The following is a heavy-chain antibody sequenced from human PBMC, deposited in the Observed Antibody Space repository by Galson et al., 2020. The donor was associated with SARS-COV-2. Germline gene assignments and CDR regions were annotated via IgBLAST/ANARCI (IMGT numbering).Heavy chain of an antibody. Sequence: SETLSLTCAIYRGSFSTTSWTWIRQPPGKGLEWIGEINQSGRTNFNPSLKSRVTISVDTSKNQFSLRLTSVTAADTAMYYCVRGALDSSGFGGFDFWGQGTLVTVSS. V-gene: IGHV4-34*01. D-gene: IGHD3-16*01. CDR3: VRGALDSSGFGGFDF. CDR2: INQSGRT. CDR1: RGSFSTTS. J-gene: IGHJ4*02.